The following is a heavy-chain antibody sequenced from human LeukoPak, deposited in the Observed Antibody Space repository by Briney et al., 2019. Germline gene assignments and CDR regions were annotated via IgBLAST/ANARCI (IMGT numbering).Heavy chain of an antibody. Sequence: SGESLKISCKGSGYSFTSYWIAWVRQMPGKGLEWMGIIYPGDSDTRYSPSFQGQVTISADKSISTAYLQWSSLKASDTAMYYCARHKSITMVRGVIIPADLDYWGQGTLVTVSS. CDR1: GYSFTSYW. V-gene: IGHV5-51*01. J-gene: IGHJ4*02. CDR2: IYPGDSDT. CDR3: ARHKSITMVRGVIIPADLDY. D-gene: IGHD3-10*01.